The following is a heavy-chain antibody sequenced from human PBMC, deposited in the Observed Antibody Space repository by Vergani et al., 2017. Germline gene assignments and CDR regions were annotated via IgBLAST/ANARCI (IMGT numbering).Heavy chain of an antibody. CDR1: GFSLSTSGVG. CDR3: ANEEEERGRGREGDGED. V-gene: IGHV2-5*02. J-gene: IGHJ4*02. D-gene: IGHD3-16*01. CDR2: IYWDDDK. Sequence: QITLKESGPTLVKPTQTLTLTCPFSGFSLSTSGVGVGWIRQPPGKALEWRALIYWDDDKRYSPSLKSRRTITKDTAKNQVVLTMTNRDPVDTGKYYCANEEEERGRGREGDGEDWGQGTRVTVSS.